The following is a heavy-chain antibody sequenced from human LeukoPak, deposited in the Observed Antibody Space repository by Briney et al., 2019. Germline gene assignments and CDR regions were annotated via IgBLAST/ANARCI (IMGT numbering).Heavy chain of an antibody. V-gene: IGHV6-1*01. CDR2: TYNRSKWYN. CDR3: ARDRGSLRYYFDY. Sequence: SQTLSLTCAISGDSVSSNSVAWNWIRQSPSRGLEWLGSTYNRSKWYNDYALSVKSRITINPDTSKNQFSLQLNSVTPEDTAVYYCARDRGSLRYYFDYWGQGTLVTVSS. CDR1: GDSVSSNSVA. J-gene: IGHJ4*02. D-gene: IGHD1-26*01.